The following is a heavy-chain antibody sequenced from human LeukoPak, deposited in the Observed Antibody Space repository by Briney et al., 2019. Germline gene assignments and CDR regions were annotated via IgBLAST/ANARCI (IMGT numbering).Heavy chain of an antibody. CDR2: ISSSSSYI. J-gene: IGHJ4*02. Sequence: GGSLRLSCAASGFTFRSYSMKWVRQAPGEGLEWVSSISSSSSYIYYADSVKGRFTISRDNAKNLLYLQMNSLRAEDTAVYYCARYSDTGYSSSWYSTPFDYWGQGTLVTVSS. CDR3: ARYSDTGYSSSWYSTPFDY. CDR1: GFTFRSYS. D-gene: IGHD6-13*01. V-gene: IGHV3-21*06.